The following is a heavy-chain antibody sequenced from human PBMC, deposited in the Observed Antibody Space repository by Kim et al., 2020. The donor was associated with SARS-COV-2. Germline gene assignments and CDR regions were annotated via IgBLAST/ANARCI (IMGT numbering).Heavy chain of an antibody. J-gene: IGHJ3*02. CDR3: ARSIGGAFDI. Sequence: YAASVKGRVTISSDNAKNSLYLQMNCLRAEDTAVYYCARSIGGAFDIWGQGTMVTVSS. V-gene: IGHV3-21*01. D-gene: IGHD3-10*01.